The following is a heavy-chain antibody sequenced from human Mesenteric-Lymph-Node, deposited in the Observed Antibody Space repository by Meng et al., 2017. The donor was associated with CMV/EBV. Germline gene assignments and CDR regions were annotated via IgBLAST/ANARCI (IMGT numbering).Heavy chain of an antibody. J-gene: IGHJ4*02. Sequence: SVKVSCKASGGPFSSYTISWVRQAPGQGLEWMGKIIPIPDITNHAPKFQGRVTITADKSASTAYMELSSLRSEDTAVYYCTRDQQDNWNDWTFDYWGQGTLVTVSS. CDR3: TRDQQDNWNDWTFDY. CDR1: GGPFSSYT. V-gene: IGHV1-69*04. CDR2: IIPIPDIT. D-gene: IGHD1-1*01.